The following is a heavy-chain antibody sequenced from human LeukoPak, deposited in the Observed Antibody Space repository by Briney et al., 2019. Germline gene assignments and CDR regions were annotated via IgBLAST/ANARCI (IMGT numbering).Heavy chain of an antibody. CDR3: ARFSLMATTFDY. CDR2: IYYSGST. V-gene: IGHV4-30-4*08. J-gene: IGHJ4*02. Sequence: SQTLSLTCTVSGGSISSGDYYWSWIRQPPGKGLEWIGYIYYSGSTNYNPSLKSRFTISVDTSKNQFSLKLSSVTAADTAVYYCARFSLMATTFDYWGQGTLVTVSS. D-gene: IGHD5-24*01. CDR1: GGSISSGDYY.